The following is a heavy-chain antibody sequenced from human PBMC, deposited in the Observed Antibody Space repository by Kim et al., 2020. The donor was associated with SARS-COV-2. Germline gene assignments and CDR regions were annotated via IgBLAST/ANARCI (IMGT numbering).Heavy chain of an antibody. CDR1: GFKFSDYV. J-gene: IGHJ5*02. V-gene: IGHV3-9*01. D-gene: IGHD2-15*01. CDR3: VKDEGSAFYSNWFVP. CDR2: ISWNSGNI. Sequence: GGSLRLSCAASGFKFSDYVMHWVRQPPGRGLEWVSGISWNSGNIDYADSVKGRFTISRDNVKNSLYLQMNSLGAEDTAFYFCVKDEGSAFYSNWFVPWGQGTLVTGSS.